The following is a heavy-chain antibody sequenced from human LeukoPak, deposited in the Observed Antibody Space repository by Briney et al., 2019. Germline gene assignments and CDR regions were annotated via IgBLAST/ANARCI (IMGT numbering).Heavy chain of an antibody. CDR1: GFTFSSYW. CDR2: IKQDGSEK. D-gene: IGHD1-20*01. J-gene: IGHJ3*02. CDR3: ARDISYNWISDAFDI. Sequence: GGSLRLSCATSGFTFSSYWMSWVRQAPGKGLEWVANIKQDGSEKYYVDSVKGRFTISRDNAKNSLYLQMNSLRAEDTAVYYCARDISYNWISDAFDIWGQGTMVTVSS. V-gene: IGHV3-7*01.